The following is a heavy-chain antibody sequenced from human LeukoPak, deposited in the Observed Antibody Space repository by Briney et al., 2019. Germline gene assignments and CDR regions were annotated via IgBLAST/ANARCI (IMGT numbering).Heavy chain of an antibody. Sequence: GGSLRLSCAASGFTVSSNYMNWVRQAPGKGLEWVSVIYSGGTTYYADSVKGRFTITRDSSNNTLYLQMNSLRAEDTAVYYCAKGSGDVIDYWGQGTLVTVSS. CDR2: IYSGGTT. D-gene: IGHD4-17*01. CDR1: GFTVSSNY. J-gene: IGHJ4*02. V-gene: IGHV3-53*01. CDR3: AKGSGDVIDY.